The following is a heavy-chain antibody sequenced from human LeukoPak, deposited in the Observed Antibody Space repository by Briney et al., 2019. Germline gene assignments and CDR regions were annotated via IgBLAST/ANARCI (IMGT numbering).Heavy chain of an antibody. J-gene: IGHJ4*02. D-gene: IGHD3-16*02. V-gene: IGHV3-21*01. Sequence: GGSLRLSXAASGFTFSSYSMNWVRQAPGKGLEWVSSISSSSSYIYYADSVKGRFTISRDNAKNSLYLQMNSLRAEDTAVYYCARVIDNVSYYFDYWGQGTLVTVSS. CDR1: GFTFSSYS. CDR3: ARVIDNVSYYFDY. CDR2: ISSSSSYI.